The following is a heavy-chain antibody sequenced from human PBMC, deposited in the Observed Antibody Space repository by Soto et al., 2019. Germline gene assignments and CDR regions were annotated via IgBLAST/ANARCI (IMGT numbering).Heavy chain of an antibody. Sequence: PSETLSLTCTVSGGSISSYYWSWIRQPPGKGLEWIGYIYYSGSTNYSPSLKSRVTISVDTSKNQFSLKLSSVTAADTAVYYCAREGSYSSGENWFDPWGQGTLVTVSS. CDR3: AREGSYSSGENWFDP. V-gene: IGHV4-59*01. D-gene: IGHD6-25*01. CDR1: GGSISSYY. J-gene: IGHJ5*02. CDR2: IYYSGST.